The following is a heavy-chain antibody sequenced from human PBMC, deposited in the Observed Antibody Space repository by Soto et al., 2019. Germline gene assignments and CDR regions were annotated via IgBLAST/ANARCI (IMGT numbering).Heavy chain of an antibody. D-gene: IGHD1-1*01. J-gene: IGHJ4*02. V-gene: IGHV3-74*01. CDR3: ARGPRSTSTGTGAF. Sequence: EVQLVESGGGLLQPGGSLRLSCAASGFTFSMYWMHWVRQVPGKGPEWVSRINDDGSSTNYADSVKGRFTISRDNAKNPLYLQMNALRAEDTAVYYCARGPRSTSTGTGAFWGQGTLVTVSS. CDR2: INDDGSST. CDR1: GFTFSMYW.